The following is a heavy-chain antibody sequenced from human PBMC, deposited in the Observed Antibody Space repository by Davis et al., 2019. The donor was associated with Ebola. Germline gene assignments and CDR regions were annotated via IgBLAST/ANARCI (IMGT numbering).Heavy chain of an antibody. CDR2: INSNSGTS. V-gene: IGHV3-9*01. J-gene: IGHJ5*02. D-gene: IGHD3-10*01. CDR3: AKDFYGSGSYIDA. Sequence: PGGSLRLSCATSGLTFDDYAMHWFRQAPGKGLEWVSGINSNSGTSAYADSVKGRFTISRDNAQDSLYLQMNSLRTGDTAFYYCAKDFYGSGSYIDAWGQGTLVTVSS. CDR1: GLTFDDYA.